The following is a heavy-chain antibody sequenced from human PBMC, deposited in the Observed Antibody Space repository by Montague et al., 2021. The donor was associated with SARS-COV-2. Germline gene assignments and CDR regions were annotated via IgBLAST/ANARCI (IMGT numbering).Heavy chain of an antibody. D-gene: IGHD2/OR15-2a*01. CDR1: GFSLSSSGVG. J-gene: IGHJ4*02. CDR2: IYWDDDT. CDR3: AHIRRMYYFDD. V-gene: IGHV2-5*02. Sequence: PALVNPTQTLTLTCTFSGFSLSSSGVGVGWIRQPPGKAPEWLALIYWDDDTRYSPPLKSRLTATKGTSKNQVVLTLTNMDTVDTATYFCAHIRRMYYFDDWGQGTLVTVSS.